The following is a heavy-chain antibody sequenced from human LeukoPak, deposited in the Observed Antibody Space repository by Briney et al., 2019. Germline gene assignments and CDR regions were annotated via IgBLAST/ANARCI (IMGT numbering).Heavy chain of an antibody. V-gene: IGHV3-30*18. CDR1: GFTFSSYG. J-gene: IGHJ4*02. CDR3: AKDYRKFKYYYDSSGSSDYFDY. D-gene: IGHD3-22*01. Sequence: GGSLRLSCAASGFTFSSYGMHWVRQAPGKGLEWVAVISYDGSNKYYADSVKGRFIISRDNAKNTLYLQMNSLRAEDTAVYYCAKDYRKFKYYYDSSGSSDYFDYWGQ. CDR2: ISYDGSNK.